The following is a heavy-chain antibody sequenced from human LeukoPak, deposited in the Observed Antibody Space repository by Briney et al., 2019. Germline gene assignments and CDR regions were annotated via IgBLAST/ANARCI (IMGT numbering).Heavy chain of an antibody. J-gene: IGHJ4*02. CDR2: IYRSGST. CDR1: GGSISPYY. V-gene: IGHV4-59*01. D-gene: IGHD3-10*01. Sequence: PSETLSLTCTVSGGSISPYYWSWIRQPPGKGVECIGYIYRSGSTNYNPSLKSRLTISVDTSKNQFSLKLSSVTAADTAVYYCARVTLGFGAGFDYWGQGTLVTVSS. CDR3: ARVTLGFGAGFDY.